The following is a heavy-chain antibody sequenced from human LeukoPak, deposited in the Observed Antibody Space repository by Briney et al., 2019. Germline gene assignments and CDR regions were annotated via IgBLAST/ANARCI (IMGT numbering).Heavy chain of an antibody. CDR2: ISSSSSTI. J-gene: IGHJ4*02. D-gene: IGHD4-17*01. CDR1: GFTFSSHS. Sequence: GGSLRLSCAASGFTFSSHSMNWVRQAPGKGLERLSYISSSSSTIYYADSVKGRSAISRDNAKNSLYLQMNSLRAEDTAVYYCARDVYSRTLTTTPYYFDYWGQGTLVTVSS. V-gene: IGHV3-48*04. CDR3: ARDVYSRTLTTTPYYFDY.